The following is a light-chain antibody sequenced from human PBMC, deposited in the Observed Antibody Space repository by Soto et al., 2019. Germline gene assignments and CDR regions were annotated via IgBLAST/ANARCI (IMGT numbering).Light chain of an antibody. CDR2: AAS. V-gene: IGKV1-39*01. CDR3: AQRFSIPVT. CDR1: QSIDDS. J-gene: IGKJ4*01. Sequence: TQYPSSLSASVGDRVTITCRASQSIDDSLNWYQQKARQAHKVLIYAASTLQSGAQSRFSGSGTGTDFTLTITSLQAEDGAIDLCAQRFSIPVTFGGGTKVDI.